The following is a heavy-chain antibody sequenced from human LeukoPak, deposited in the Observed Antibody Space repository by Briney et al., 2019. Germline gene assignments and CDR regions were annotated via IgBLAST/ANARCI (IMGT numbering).Heavy chain of an antibody. Sequence: GGSLRLSCAASGFTFSGSAMHWVRQASGKGLEWVGRIRSKANSYATAYAASVKGRFTISRDDSKNTAYLQMNSLKTEDTAVYYCTTGQDTAMDQPFDYWGQGTLVTVSS. V-gene: IGHV3-73*01. D-gene: IGHD5-18*01. CDR1: GFTFSGSA. CDR2: IRSKANSYAT. CDR3: TTGQDTAMDQPFDY. J-gene: IGHJ4*02.